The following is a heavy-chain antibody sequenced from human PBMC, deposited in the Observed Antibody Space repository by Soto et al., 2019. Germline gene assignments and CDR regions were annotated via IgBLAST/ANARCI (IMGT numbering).Heavy chain of an antibody. CDR1: GGTFSSYA. CDR3: ARGVGLNYYGSGSQAYYYYGMDV. J-gene: IGHJ6*02. CDR2: IITIFGTA. Sequence: ASVKVSCKASGGTFSSYAISWVRQAPGQGLEWMGGIITIFGTANYAQKFQGRVTITADESTSTAYMELSSLRSEDTAVYYCARGVGLNYYGSGSQAYYYYGMDVWGQGTTVTVSS. V-gene: IGHV1-69*13. D-gene: IGHD3-10*01.